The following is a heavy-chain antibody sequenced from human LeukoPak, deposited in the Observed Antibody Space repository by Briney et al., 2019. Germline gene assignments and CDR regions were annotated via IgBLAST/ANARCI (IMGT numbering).Heavy chain of an antibody. CDR3: ARDVAHGARGYFDY. Sequence: GGSLRLSCATSGFSFSSYGMHWVRQAPGKGLEWVAVIWYDGSNKYYADSVKGRLTISRDNSKNTLYLQVDSLRAEDTAVYYCARDVAHGARGYFDYWGQGTLVTVSS. V-gene: IGHV3-33*01. J-gene: IGHJ4*02. CDR1: GFSFSSYG. D-gene: IGHD4-17*01. CDR2: IWYDGSNK.